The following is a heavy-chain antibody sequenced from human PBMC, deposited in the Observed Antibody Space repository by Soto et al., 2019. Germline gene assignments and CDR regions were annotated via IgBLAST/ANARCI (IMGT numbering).Heavy chain of an antibody. D-gene: IGHD3-10*01. J-gene: IGHJ4*02. CDR1: GGTFSSYA. V-gene: IGHV1-69*13. CDR3: AMTSYGSGTYFVYFDY. Sequence: WASVKVSCKASGGTFSSYAIIWVRQAPGQGLEWMGGIIPIFGTANYAQKFQDRVTITSDESTGTVYMELSSLRSEDTAVYYCAMTSYGSGTYFVYFDYWGLGTLVTV. CDR2: IIPIFGTA.